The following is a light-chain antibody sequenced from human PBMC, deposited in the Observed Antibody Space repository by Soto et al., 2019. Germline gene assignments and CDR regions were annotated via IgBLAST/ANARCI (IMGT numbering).Light chain of an antibody. CDR3: HHFGSLPET. V-gene: IGKV3-20*01. CDR1: QTVSSS. J-gene: IGKJ1*01. CDR2: GAS. Sequence: EIVLTQSPGTLSLSPGERATLSCRASQTVSSSLAWYQQKPGQAPRLLISGASSRAADIPDRFSGSGSGTDFTLTINRLEPEDFAVYYCHHFGSLPETFGQGTNVE.